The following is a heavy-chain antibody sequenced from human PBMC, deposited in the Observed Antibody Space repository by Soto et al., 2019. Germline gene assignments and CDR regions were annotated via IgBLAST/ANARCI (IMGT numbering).Heavy chain of an antibody. CDR2: IYYSGST. J-gene: IGHJ4*02. CDR1: GGSISSYY. V-gene: IGHV4-59*01. CDR3: AGKRGYSYGPQIDY. Sequence: TLSLTCTVSGGSISSYYWSWIRQPPGKGLEWIGYIYYSGSTNYNPSLKSRVTISVDTSKNQFSLKLSSVTAADTAVYYCAGKRGYSYGPQIDYWGQGTLVTVSS. D-gene: IGHD5-18*01.